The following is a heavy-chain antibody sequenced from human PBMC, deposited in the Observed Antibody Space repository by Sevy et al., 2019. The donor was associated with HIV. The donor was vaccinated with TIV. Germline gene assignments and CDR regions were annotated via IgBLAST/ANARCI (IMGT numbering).Heavy chain of an antibody. Sequence: GGSLRLSCAASGFAFTNYYAMHWVRQAPGKGLEWVALISYDGSDKDCEDSVKGRFTISRDNFKNTLYLQMNSLTTEDTAVYYCARPRANYVDHYFFYAMDVWGQGTTVTVSS. V-gene: IGHV3-30-3*01. CDR2: ISYDGSDK. D-gene: IGHD4-17*01. J-gene: IGHJ6*02. CDR1: GFAFTNYYA. CDR3: ARPRANYVDHYFFYAMDV.